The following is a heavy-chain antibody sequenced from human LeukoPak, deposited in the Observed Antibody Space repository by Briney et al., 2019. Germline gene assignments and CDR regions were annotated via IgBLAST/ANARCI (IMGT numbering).Heavy chain of an antibody. J-gene: IGHJ4*02. D-gene: IGHD2-15*01. Sequence: PSETLSLTCAVYGGSFSGHYWSWIRQPPGKGLEWIGEINHSGSTNYNSSLKSRVTISLGTSKNQISLKLSSVTAADTAVYYCARVTGYVIEDNFDYWGQGTLVTVSS. V-gene: IGHV4-34*01. CDR3: ARVTGYVIEDNFDY. CDR2: INHSGST. CDR1: GGSFSGHY.